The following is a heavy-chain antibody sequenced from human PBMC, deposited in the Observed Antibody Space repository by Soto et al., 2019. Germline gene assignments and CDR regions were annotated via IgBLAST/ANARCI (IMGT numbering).Heavy chain of an antibody. D-gene: IGHD6-19*01. CDR2: IYYSGST. V-gene: IGHV4-59*08. CDR3: ARQSIAVATTSEWFDP. J-gene: IGHJ5*02. CDR1: GGSISSYY. Sequence: SETLSLTCTVSGGSISSYYWSWIRQPPGKGLEWIGYIYYSGSTNYNPSLKSRVTISVDTSKNQFSLKLSSVTAADTAVYYCARQSIAVATTSEWFDPWGQGTLVSVSS.